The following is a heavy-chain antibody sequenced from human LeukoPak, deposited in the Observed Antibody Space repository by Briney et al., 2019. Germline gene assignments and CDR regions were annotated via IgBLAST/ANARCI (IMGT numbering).Heavy chain of an antibody. D-gene: IGHD2-15*01. CDR2: VSSDGTS. J-gene: IGHJ4*02. Sequence: SETLSLTCSVSGDSVTSSYGNWIRQPPGKGLEWIGYVSSDGTSNYTPSLRSRLIMSVDTAKNDISLILTSVTAADTAIYYCARLDCLVEGCYNHWGRGTLVTVSS. CDR3: ARLDCLVEGCYNH. V-gene: IGHV4-59*08. CDR1: GDSVTSSY.